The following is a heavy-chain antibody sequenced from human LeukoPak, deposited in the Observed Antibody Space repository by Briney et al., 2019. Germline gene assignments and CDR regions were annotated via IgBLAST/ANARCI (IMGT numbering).Heavy chain of an antibody. V-gene: IGHV4-39*07. D-gene: IGHD3-3*01. CDR2: IYYSGST. Sequence: SETLSLTCTVSGGSISSSSYYWGWIRQPPGTGLEWIGSIYYSGSTYYNPSLKSRVTISVDTSKNQFSLKLSSVTAADTAVYYCARQYDFWSDNWFDPWGQGTLVTVSS. CDR1: GGSISSSSYY. CDR3: ARQYDFWSDNWFDP. J-gene: IGHJ5*02.